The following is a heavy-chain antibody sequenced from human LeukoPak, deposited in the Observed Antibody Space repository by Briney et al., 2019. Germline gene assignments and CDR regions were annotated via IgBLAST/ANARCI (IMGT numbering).Heavy chain of an antibody. CDR1: GGSFSGYY. V-gene: IGHV4-34*01. J-gene: IGHJ3*02. Sequence: KPSETLSLTCAVYGGSFSGYYWSWIRQPPGKGLEWIGEINHSGSTNYNPSLKSRVTISVDTSKNQFSLKLSSVTAADTAVYYCARVGYDFWSGSGAFDIWGQGTMVTVSS. CDR2: INHSGST. CDR3: ARVGYDFWSGSGAFDI. D-gene: IGHD3-3*01.